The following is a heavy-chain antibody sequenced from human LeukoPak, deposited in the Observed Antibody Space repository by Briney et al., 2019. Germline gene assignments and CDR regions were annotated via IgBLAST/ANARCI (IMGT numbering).Heavy chain of an antibody. CDR1: GYTFTGYY. V-gene: IGHV1-18*04. D-gene: IGHD3-10*01. J-gene: IGHJ4*02. CDR2: ISAYNGNT. CDR3: ARDGEVRGVNNPDY. Sequence: ASVKVSCKASGYTFTGYYMHWVRQAPGQGLEWMGWISAYNGNTNYAQKLQGRVTMTTDTSTSTAYMELRSLRSDDTAVYYCARDGEVRGVNNPDYWGQGTLVTVSS.